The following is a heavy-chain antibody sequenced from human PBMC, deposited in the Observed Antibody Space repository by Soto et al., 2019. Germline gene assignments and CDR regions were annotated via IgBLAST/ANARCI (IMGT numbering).Heavy chain of an antibody. CDR2: INSDGSST. J-gene: IGHJ3*02. CDR3: ARVRCSGGSCRDAYDI. Sequence: GGSLRLSCAASGFTFSTYWMHWVRQAPGKGLVWVSRINSDGSSTSYADSVKGRFTISRDNAKNTLYLQMNSLRAEDTAMYYCARVRCSGGSCRDAYDIWGQGTMVTVSS. CDR1: GFTFSTYW. D-gene: IGHD2-15*01. V-gene: IGHV3-74*01.